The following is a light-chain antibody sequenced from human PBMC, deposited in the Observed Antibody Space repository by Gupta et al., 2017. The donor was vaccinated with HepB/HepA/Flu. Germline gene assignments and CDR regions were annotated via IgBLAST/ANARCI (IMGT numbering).Light chain of an antibody. CDR2: DVS. J-gene: IGLJ2*01. Sequence: QSALTPIASASGSPGPSITISCNGTSSDVGGFDFVSWYQQYPGKAPKVMIYDVSKRPSGISNRFSGSKSGNTASLTISGVQAEDEADYYCSSYTSDSTLVVFGGGTKLTVL. V-gene: IGLV2-14*01. CDR3: SSYTSDSTLVV. CDR1: SSDVGGFDF.